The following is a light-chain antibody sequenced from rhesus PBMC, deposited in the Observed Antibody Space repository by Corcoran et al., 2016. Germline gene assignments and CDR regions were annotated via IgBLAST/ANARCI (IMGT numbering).Light chain of an antibody. CDR3: QQYNNWYS. CDR2: GAS. J-gene: IGKJ2*01. CDR1: QSVSSY. Sequence: EIVMTQSPATLTLSPAERATLSCRASQSVSSYVAWYQQKPEQAPRLLIYGASSSATGIPDSFSVSGYGTDFTLIISSLEPEDVGVYYCQQYNNWYSFGQGTKVEIK. V-gene: IGKV3S9*01.